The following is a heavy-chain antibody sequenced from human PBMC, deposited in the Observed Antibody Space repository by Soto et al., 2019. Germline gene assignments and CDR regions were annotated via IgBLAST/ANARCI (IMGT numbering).Heavy chain of an antibody. CDR3: ARGPHSSTTPAGQPETINYFDY. CDR2: MNPNSGNT. Sequence: ASVKVSCKASGYTFTSYDINWVRQATGQGLEWMGWMNPNSGNTGYAQKFQGRVTMTRNTSISTAYMELSSLRSEDTAVYYCARGPHSSTTPAGQPETINYFDYWGQGTLVTVSS. J-gene: IGHJ4*02. V-gene: IGHV1-8*01. D-gene: IGHD2-2*01. CDR1: GYTFTSYD.